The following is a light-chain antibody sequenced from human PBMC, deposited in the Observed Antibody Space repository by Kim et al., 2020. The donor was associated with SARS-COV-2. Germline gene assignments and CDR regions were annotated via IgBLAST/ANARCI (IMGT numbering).Light chain of an antibody. V-gene: IGKV1-39*01. CDR2: AAS. CDR3: QQSYTTPRT. CDR1: QSIMNF. Sequence: DIQMTQSPSSLSASVGDRVTITCRASQSIMNFLNWYQQKPGKAPKLLIYAASSLQSGVPSRFSGSGSGTDFTLTISSLQPEDFAIYYCQQSYTTPRTFGQGTKVDIK. J-gene: IGKJ1*01.